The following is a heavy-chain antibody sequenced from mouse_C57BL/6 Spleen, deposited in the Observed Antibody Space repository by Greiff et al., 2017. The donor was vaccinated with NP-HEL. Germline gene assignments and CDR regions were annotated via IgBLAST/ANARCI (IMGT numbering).Heavy chain of an antibody. D-gene: IGHD1-1*01. J-gene: IGHJ1*03. V-gene: IGHV2-2*01. Sequence: VQLVESGPGLVQPSQSLSITCTVSGFSLTSYGVHWVRQSPGKGLEWLGVIWSGGSTDYNAAFISRLSISKDNSKSQVFFKMNSLQADDTAIYYCARNYPNYYGSSGYFDVWGTGTTVTVSS. CDR3: ARNYPNYYGSSGYFDV. CDR1: GFSLTSYG. CDR2: IWSGGST.